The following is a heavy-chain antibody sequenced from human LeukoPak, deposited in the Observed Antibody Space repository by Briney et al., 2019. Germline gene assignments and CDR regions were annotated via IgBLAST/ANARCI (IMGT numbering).Heavy chain of an antibody. Sequence: GGSLRLSCAASGFTFSSYAMSWVRQAPGKGLEWVSAISGSGGSTYYADSVKGRFTISRDNSENTLYLQMNSLRAKDTAVYYCAKAAHPNYYYYYMDVWGKGTTVTVSS. CDR2: ISGSGGST. J-gene: IGHJ6*03. D-gene: IGHD6-6*01. V-gene: IGHV3-23*01. CDR1: GFTFSSYA. CDR3: AKAAHPNYYYYYMDV.